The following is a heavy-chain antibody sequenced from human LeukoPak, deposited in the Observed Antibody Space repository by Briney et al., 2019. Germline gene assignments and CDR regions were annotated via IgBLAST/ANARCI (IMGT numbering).Heavy chain of an antibody. Sequence: SETLSLTCTVSGGSISSHFWSWIRQPPGKGLEWIGYIYHSGGTNYNPSLKSRVTVSVDTSKTQFSLKLSSVTAADTAVYYCASNRQYPYYDFDYWGQGTLVTVSS. CDR1: GGSISSHF. D-gene: IGHD3-10*01. J-gene: IGHJ4*02. V-gene: IGHV4-59*08. CDR2: IYHSGGT. CDR3: ASNRQYPYYDFDY.